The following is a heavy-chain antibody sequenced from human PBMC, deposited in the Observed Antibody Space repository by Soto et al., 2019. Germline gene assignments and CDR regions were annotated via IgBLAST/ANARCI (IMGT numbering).Heavy chain of an antibody. V-gene: IGHV3-48*01. J-gene: IGHJ6*02. CDR1: GFTFSTYS. D-gene: IGHD6-13*01. CDR3: ARTSAAGKYYYGMDV. CDR2: ISISSTSTI. Sequence: GGSLRLSCAASGFTFSTYSFNWVRQAPGKGLEWVSYISISSTSTIYYADSVKGRFTISRDDAKNSLYLQMSSLKASDTAMYYCARTSAAGKYYYGMDVWGQGTTVTVSS.